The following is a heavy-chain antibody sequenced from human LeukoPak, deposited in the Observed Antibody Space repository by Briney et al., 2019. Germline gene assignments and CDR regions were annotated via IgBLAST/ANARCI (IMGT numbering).Heavy chain of an antibody. CDR3: ARIGYNHYFDY. J-gene: IGHJ4*02. CDR2: INPNSGGT. D-gene: IGHD1-14*01. Sequence: ASVKVSCKASGYTFTDYYLHWVRQAPGQGLEWMGWINPNSGGTNYAQTFQGRVTMTRDTSITTAYLELSRLRSDDTAVYYCARIGYNHYFDYWGQGTLVTVSA. CDR1: GYTFTDYY. V-gene: IGHV1-2*02.